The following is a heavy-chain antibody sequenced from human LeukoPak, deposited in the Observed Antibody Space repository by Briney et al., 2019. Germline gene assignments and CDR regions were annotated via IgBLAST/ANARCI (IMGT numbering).Heavy chain of an antibody. V-gene: IGHV3-48*04. CDR1: GFTFSSYS. D-gene: IGHD3-22*01. Sequence: GGSLRLSCAASGFTFSSYSMNWVRQAPGKGLEWVSYISSSSTIYYADSVKGRFTISRDNAKNSLYLQMNSLRAEDTAVYYCARDPSKLYYDSSGSRFDYWGQGTLVTVSS. CDR2: ISSSSTI. J-gene: IGHJ4*02. CDR3: ARDPSKLYYDSSGSRFDY.